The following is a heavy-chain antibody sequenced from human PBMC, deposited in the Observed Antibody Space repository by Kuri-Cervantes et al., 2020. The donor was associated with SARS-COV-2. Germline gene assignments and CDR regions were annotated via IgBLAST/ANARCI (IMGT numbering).Heavy chain of an antibody. CDR1: GFTFSSCS. CDR2: ISISSSYI. J-gene: IGHJ5*02. Sequence: GESLKISCAASGFTFSSCSMNWVRQAPGKGLEWVSSISISSSYIYYADSVKGRFTISRDNAKNSLYLQMNSLRAEDTAVYYCARNSGYDFWFDPWGQGTLVTVSS. V-gene: IGHV3-21*01. D-gene: IGHD5-12*01. CDR3: ARNSGYDFWFDP.